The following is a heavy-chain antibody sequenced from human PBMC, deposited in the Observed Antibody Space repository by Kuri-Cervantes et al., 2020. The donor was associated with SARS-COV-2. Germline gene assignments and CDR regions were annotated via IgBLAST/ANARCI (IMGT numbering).Heavy chain of an antibody. CDR3: ARSYYDYIWGSYRPEALDY. CDR1: GLTFSSYA. J-gene: IGHJ4*02. D-gene: IGHD3-16*02. CDR2: ISYDGSNK. V-gene: IGHV3-30-3*01. Sequence: GGSLRLSCAASGLTFSSYAMHWVRQAPGKGLEWVAVISYDGSNKYYADSVKGRFTISRDNSKNTLYLQMNSLRAEDTAVYYCARSYYDYIWGSYRPEALDYWGQGTLVTVSS.